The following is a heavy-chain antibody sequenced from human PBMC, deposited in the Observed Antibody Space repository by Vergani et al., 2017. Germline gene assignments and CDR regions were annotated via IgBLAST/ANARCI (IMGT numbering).Heavy chain of an antibody. Sequence: EVQLVQSGAEVKKPGESLKISCKGSGYSFTSYWIGWVRQMPGKGLEWMGIIYPGDSDTRYSPSFQGQVTISADKSISTAYLQWISLKASATAMYYCARSGPLMRGQYYYGSGGYYPFNYGGQGTLVTVSS. CDR3: ARSGPLMRGQYYYGSGGYYPFNY. J-gene: IGHJ4*02. V-gene: IGHV5-51*03. CDR2: IYPGDSDT. CDR1: GYSFTSYW. D-gene: IGHD3-10*01.